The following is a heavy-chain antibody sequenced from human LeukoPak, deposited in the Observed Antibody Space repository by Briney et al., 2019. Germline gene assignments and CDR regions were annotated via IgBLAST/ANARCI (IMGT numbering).Heavy chain of an antibody. D-gene: IGHD3-16*02. CDR2: INPNSGGT. J-gene: IGHJ4*02. CDR1: GYTFTGYY. V-gene: IGHV1-2*02. Sequence: VASVTVSCKASGYTFTGYYMHWVRQAPGQGLEWMGWINPNSGGTNYAQKFQGRVTMTRDTSISTAYMELSRLRSDDTAVYYCASSQYYVYVWGSYRIDYWGQGTLVTVSS. CDR3: ASSQYYVYVWGSYRIDY.